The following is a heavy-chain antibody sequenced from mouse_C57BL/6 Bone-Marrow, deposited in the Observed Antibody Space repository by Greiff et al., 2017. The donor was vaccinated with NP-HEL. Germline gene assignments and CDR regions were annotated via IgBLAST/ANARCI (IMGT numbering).Heavy chain of an antibody. D-gene: IGHD1-1*01. Sequence: QVTLKVSGPGILQSSQTLSLTCSFSGFSLSTSGMGVSWIRQPSGKGLEWLAHIYWDDDKRYNPSLKSRLTISKDTSRNQVFLKITSVDTADTATYYCARSDSYYYGSSSYYFDYWGQGTTLTVSS. V-gene: IGHV8-12*01. J-gene: IGHJ2*01. CDR1: GFSLSTSGMG. CDR3: ARSDSYYYGSSSYYFDY. CDR2: IYWDDDK.